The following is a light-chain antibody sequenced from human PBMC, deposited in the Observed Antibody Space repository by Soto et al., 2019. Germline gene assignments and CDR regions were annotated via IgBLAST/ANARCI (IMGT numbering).Light chain of an antibody. CDR3: AAWDDSLNGGV. V-gene: IGLV1-44*01. Sequence: QSVLTQPPSASGTPGQTVTISCSGSSSNIGSNTVNWYQQLQGTAPKLLIYSNNQRPSGVPDRFSGSKSGTSASLAISGLQSEDEADYYCAAWDDSLNGGVFGGGTKVTVL. J-gene: IGLJ3*02. CDR2: SNN. CDR1: SSNIGSNT.